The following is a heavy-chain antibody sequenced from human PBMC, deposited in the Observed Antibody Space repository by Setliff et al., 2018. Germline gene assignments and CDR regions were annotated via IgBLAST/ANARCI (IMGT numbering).Heavy chain of an antibody. CDR3: ARAPYSSSWYPGGFDP. D-gene: IGHD6-13*01. CDR1: GGSISSHY. Sequence: SETLSLTCTVSGGSISSHYWSWIRQPPGKGLEWIGYIYYSGSTNYNPSLKSRVTISVDTSKNQFSLKLSSVTAADTAVYYCARAPYSSSWYPGGFDPWGQGTLVTVSS. CDR2: IYYSGST. J-gene: IGHJ5*02. V-gene: IGHV4-59*11.